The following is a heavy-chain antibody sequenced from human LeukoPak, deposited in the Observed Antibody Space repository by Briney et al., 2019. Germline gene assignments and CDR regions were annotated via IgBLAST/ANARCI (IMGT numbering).Heavy chain of an antibody. CDR1: GGSFSCYY. V-gene: IGHV4-34*01. J-gene: IGHJ4*02. D-gene: IGHD6-19*01. CDR3: ARGRALRYSSGWYFNY. Sequence: SETLSLTCAVYGGSFSCYYWSWIRQPPGKGLEWIGEINHSGSTNYNPSLKSRVTISVDTSKNQFSLKLSSVTAADTAVYYCARGRALRYSSGWYFNYWGQGTLVTVSS. CDR2: INHSGST.